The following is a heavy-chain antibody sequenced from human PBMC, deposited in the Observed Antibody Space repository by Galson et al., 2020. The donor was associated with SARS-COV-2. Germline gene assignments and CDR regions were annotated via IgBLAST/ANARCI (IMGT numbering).Heavy chain of an antibody. CDR2: ISYDGSNK. D-gene: IGHD1-26*01. V-gene: IGHV3-30*04. Sequence: GGSLRLSCAASGFTFSSYAMHWVRQAPGKGLEWVAVISYDGSNKYYADSVKGRFTISRDNSKNTLYLQMNSLRAEDTAVYYCARVYSGSYSGVFDYWGQGTLVTVSS. CDR1: GFTFSSYA. J-gene: IGHJ4*02. CDR3: ARVYSGSYSGVFDY.